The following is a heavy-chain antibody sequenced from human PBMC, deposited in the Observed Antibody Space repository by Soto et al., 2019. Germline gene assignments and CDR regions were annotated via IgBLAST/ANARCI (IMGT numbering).Heavy chain of an antibody. Sequence: SETLSLTCTVSGGSISSSGFSRGWVRQPPGKGLEWIGCAYYSGNTYYNPSLKSRVTTSVDTSGNQFSLRLNSVTAADTAVYYCTKVSSGWFDPWGQGTLVTVSS. CDR2: AYYSGNT. D-gene: IGHD2-8*01. J-gene: IGHJ5*02. V-gene: IGHV4-39*01. CDR3: TKVSSGWFDP. CDR1: GGSISSSGFS.